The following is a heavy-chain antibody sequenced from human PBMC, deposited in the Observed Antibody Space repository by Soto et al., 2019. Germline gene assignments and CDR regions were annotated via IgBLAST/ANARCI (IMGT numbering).Heavy chain of an antibody. V-gene: IGHV4-34*01. CDR3: ARESSDGAAAGFDY. CDR2: INHSGST. CDR1: GGSFSGYY. D-gene: IGHD6-13*01. J-gene: IGHJ4*02. Sequence: PSETLSLTCAVYGGSFSGYYWSWIRQPPGKGLEWIGEINHSGSTNYNPSLKSRVTISVDTSKNQFSLKLSSVTAADTAVYYCARESSDGAAAGFDYWGQGTLLTVSS.